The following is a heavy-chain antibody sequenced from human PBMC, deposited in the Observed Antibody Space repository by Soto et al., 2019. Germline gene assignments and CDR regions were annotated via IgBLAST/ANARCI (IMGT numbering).Heavy chain of an antibody. CDR1: GFTFSSYA. J-gene: IGHJ3*02. CDR2: ISGSGVST. D-gene: IGHD2-2*01. CDR3: AKFYCISTMCQAPAAKSTGGFEI. Sequence: EPQLLESGGGLGHPGGSLRLSCAASGFTFSSYAMSWVRQAPGKGLEWVAAISGSGVSTYYADSVRVRSTISRDNSKKTVDLQMNSLRAEDTAVYYCAKFYCISTMCQAPAAKSTGGFEIWGQGTLVTVSS. V-gene: IGHV3-23*01.